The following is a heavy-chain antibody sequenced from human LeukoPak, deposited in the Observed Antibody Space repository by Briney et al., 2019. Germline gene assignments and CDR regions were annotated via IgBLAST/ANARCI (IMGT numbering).Heavy chain of an antibody. CDR2: ISSSSSYR. V-gene: IGHV3-21*01. CDR3: AKGRDFGQDY. D-gene: IGHD2/OR15-2a*01. J-gene: IGHJ4*02. Sequence: PGGSLRLSCAASGFTFSSYDMTWVRQAPGRGLEWVSAISSSSSYRDYADSVKGRFTMSRDNAKHSPYLQINSVRAEDRAVYYCAKGRDFGQDYWGQGTLVTVSS. CDR1: GFTFSSYD.